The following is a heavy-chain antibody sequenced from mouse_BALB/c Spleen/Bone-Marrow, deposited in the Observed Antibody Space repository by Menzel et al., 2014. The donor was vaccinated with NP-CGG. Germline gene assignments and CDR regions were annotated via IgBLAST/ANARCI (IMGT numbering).Heavy chain of an antibody. J-gene: IGHJ2*01. D-gene: IGHD2-1*01. CDR3: GTEGNNDFDY. Sequence: VQLQQSGAELARPGASVKMSCKASGYTFTTYTMHWVQQRPGQGLEWVGYINPSTGFTNYNQIFKDKATLAADKSSSTAYMQLSSLTSEDSAVYYCGTEGNNDFDYWGQGTTLTVSS. CDR2: INPSTGFT. CDR1: GYTFTTYT. V-gene: IGHV1-4*01.